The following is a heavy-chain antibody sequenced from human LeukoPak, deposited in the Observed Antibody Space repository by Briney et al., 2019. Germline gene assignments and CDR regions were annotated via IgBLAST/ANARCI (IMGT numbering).Heavy chain of an antibody. Sequence: PGGSLRLSCAASGFTFSRYHMTWGRQAPGGGREWVAKVEQDGDKKYYVDSVEGRLTNSRDNAKNLLYLEMNSLRVEDTAVYFCVRDWGGIEAAGEYWGQGTLVTVSS. D-gene: IGHD6-13*01. V-gene: IGHV3-7*01. CDR3: VRDWGGIEAAGEY. CDR1: GFTFSRYH. CDR2: VEQDGDKK. J-gene: IGHJ4*02.